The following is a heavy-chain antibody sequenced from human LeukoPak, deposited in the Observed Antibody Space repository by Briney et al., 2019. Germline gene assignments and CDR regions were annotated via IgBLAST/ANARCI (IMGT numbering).Heavy chain of an antibody. Sequence: GGSLRLSCAASGFSFSSYGMHWVRQAPGKGLEWVAVIWYDGSNKYYADSVKGRLTISRDNSKNTLYLQMNSLRAEDTAVYYCARFYYGSGGVYYYYYGMDVWGQGTTVTVSS. V-gene: IGHV3-33*01. CDR3: ARFYYGSGGVYYYYYGMDV. CDR1: GFSFSSYG. D-gene: IGHD3-10*01. CDR2: IWYDGSNK. J-gene: IGHJ6*02.